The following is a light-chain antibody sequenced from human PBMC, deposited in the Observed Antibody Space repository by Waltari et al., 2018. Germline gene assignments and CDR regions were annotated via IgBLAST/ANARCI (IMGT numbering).Light chain of an antibody. CDR1: QSVGSSS. J-gene: IGKJ1*01. V-gene: IGKV3-20*01. CDR3: QQHGTLPAT. Sequence: DIVLTQSPGTASLSPGERVTLSCRASQSVGSSSLAWYQQKPGQAPRLVIYRASRRATVIPDRFSGSGSGTDFSLTISRLEPEDFAVYYCQQHGTLPATFGQGTKVEIK. CDR2: RAS.